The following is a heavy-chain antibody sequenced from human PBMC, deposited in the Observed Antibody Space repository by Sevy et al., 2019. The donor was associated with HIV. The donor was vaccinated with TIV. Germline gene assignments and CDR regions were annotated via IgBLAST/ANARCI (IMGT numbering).Heavy chain of an antibody. V-gene: IGHV1-2*02. J-gene: IGHJ4*02. Sequence: ASVKVSCKASGYTFSVYNIHWVRQAPGQGLDWMGWIHPNSGATKSAQKFQDRVTMTRDMSISTVFMELTGLTSDDTAVYYCTRGGGNYYVDYWGQGTLVTVSS. D-gene: IGHD1-1*01. CDR1: GYTFSVYN. CDR2: IHPNSGAT. CDR3: TRGGGNYYVDY.